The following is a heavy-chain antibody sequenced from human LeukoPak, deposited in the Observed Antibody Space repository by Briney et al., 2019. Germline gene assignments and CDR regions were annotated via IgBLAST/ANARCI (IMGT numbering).Heavy chain of an antibody. CDR1: GYTFTSYA. J-gene: IGHJ6*02. V-gene: IGHV7-4-1*02. CDR2: INTNTGNP. D-gene: IGHD1-26*01. Sequence: ASVKVSCKASGYTFTSYAMNWVRQAPGQGLEWMGWINTNTGNPTYAQGFTGRFVFSLDTSVSTAYLQISSLKAEDTAVYYCARDLLVGATTSVRGYYGMDVWGQGTTVTVSS. CDR3: ARDLLVGATTSVRGYYGMDV.